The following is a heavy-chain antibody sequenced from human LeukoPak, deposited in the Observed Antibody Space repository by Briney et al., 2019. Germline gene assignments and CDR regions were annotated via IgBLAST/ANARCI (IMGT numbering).Heavy chain of an antibody. J-gene: IGHJ5*02. V-gene: IGHV1-46*01. CDR3: ARRVGANQRFDP. D-gene: IGHD1-26*01. Sequence: ASVKVSCKSSGYTFTSHYMHWVRQAPGQGLEWMGIINPSGGSTSYAQKFQGRVTITADESTSTAYMELSSLRSEDTAVYYCARRVGANQRFDPWGQGTLVTVSS. CDR2: INPSGGST. CDR1: GYTFTSHY.